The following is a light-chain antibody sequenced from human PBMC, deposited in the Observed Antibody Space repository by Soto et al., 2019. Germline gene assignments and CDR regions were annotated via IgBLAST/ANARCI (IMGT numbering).Light chain of an antibody. V-gene: IGLV2-23*02. CDR3: CSYAGSGTYV. J-gene: IGLJ1*01. CDR2: EVS. CDR1: SSDVGNYNL. Sequence: VLTQPASVSGSPGQSITISCTGTSSDVGNYNLVTWYQQHPGKAPQLMIYEVSKRPSGVSDRFSGSKSGNTASLTISGLQADDEADYYCCSYAGSGTYVFGTGTKVTVL.